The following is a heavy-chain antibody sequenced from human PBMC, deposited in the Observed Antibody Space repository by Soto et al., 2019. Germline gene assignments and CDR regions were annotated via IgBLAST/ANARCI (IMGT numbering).Heavy chain of an antibody. Sequence: QVQLVESGGGVVQPGRSLRLSCAASGFTFSSYAMHWVRQAPGKGLEWVAVISYDGSNKYYADSVKGRFTISRDNSKNTLYLQMNSLRAEDTAVYYCARAPDIVVGTAINYWGQGTLVTVSS. D-gene: IGHD2-21*02. CDR2: ISYDGSNK. CDR3: ARAPDIVVGTAINY. V-gene: IGHV3-30-3*01. CDR1: GFTFSSYA. J-gene: IGHJ4*02.